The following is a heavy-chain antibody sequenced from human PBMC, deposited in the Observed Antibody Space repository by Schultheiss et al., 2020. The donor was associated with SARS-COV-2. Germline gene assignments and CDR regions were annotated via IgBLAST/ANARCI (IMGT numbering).Heavy chain of an antibody. CDR1: GGSISSGSYY. CDR3: ARDHGYSSGWPQDFQH. CDR2: IYYSGST. J-gene: IGHJ1*01. V-gene: IGHV4-61*01. Sequence: SETLSLTCTVSGGSISSGSYYWSWIRQPPGKGLEWIGYIYYSGSTNYNPSLKSRVTISVDTSKNQFSLKLSSVTAADTAVYYCARDHGYSSGWPQDFQHWGQGTLVTVSS. D-gene: IGHD6-19*01.